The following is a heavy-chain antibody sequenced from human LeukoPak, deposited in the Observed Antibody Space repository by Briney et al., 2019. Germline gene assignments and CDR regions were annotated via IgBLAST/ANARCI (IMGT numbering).Heavy chain of an antibody. CDR2: ISGNNGNR. CDR3: ARDGRYNLNYADY. V-gene: IGHV1-18*01. J-gene: IGHJ4*02. D-gene: IGHD1-20*01. Sequence: ASVKVSCKASGYTFTTYGISWVRQAPGQGLEWIGWISGNNGNRTNAQKLQGRVTMTTDTSTSTAYMELRSLISDETAVYYCARDGRYNLNYADYWGQGTLVTVSS. CDR1: GYTFTTYG.